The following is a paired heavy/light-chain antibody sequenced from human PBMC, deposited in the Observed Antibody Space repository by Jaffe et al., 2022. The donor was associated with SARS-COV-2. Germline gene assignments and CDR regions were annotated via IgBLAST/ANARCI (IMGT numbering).Light chain of an antibody. Sequence: SSELTQDPAVSVALGQTVGITCQGDSLRSYYASWYQQKPGQAPVLVMYGKNNRPSGIPDRFSGSSSGNTASLTITGAQAEDEADYYCSSRDSSYNHVIFGGGTKLTVL. J-gene: IGLJ2*01. CDR1: SLRSYY. V-gene: IGLV3-19*01. CDR3: SSRDSSYNHVI. CDR2: GKN.
Heavy chain of an antibody. Sequence: EVQLVESGGGLVQPGGSLRLSCAASGFTFISYAMNWVRQAPGKGLEWVSYISGSSSTRYYADSVKGQFTISRDNAKNSLYLQMNSLRDEDTAVYYCARAPADYCTHGICQAFDIWGQGTMVTVSS. CDR2: ISGSSSTR. D-gene: IGHD2-8*01. CDR3: ARAPADYCTHGICQAFDI. V-gene: IGHV3-48*02. CDR1: GFTFISYA. J-gene: IGHJ3*02.